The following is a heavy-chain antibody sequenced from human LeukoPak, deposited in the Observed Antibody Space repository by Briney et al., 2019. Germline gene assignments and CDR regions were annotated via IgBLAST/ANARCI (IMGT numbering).Heavy chain of an antibody. J-gene: IGHJ4*02. D-gene: IGHD4-17*01. V-gene: IGHV3-7*01. Sequence: GGSLRLSCAASGFIFRSHWMTWVRQAPGRGLEGVAHIKQDGSEKHYVDSVEGRFTLSRDDAKNSLYLQMNSLRVDGTAVYYCARGPNYGARVDYLDYWGQGTLFTVSS. CDR3: ARGPNYGARVDYLDY. CDR2: IKQDGSEK. CDR1: GFIFRSHW.